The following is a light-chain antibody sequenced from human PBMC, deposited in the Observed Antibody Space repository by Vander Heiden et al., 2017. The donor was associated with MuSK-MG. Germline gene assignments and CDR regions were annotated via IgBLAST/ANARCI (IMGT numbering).Light chain of an antibody. V-gene: IGLV1-51*01. J-gene: IGLJ2*01. CDR3: GTGDSSRTAVV. CDR2: DNN. Sequence: QSVLTQPPSVSAAPGQKVTISCSGRSSNIGKNYVSWYQQRPGTAPKLLIYDNNKRPSGIPDRFSGSKSGTSATLGITGLQTGDEADYYCGTGDSSRTAVVFGGGTKLTVL. CDR1: SSNIGKNY.